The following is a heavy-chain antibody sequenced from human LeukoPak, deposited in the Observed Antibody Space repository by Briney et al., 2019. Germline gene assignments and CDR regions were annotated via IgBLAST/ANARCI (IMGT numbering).Heavy chain of an antibody. CDR3: ARDGRRMGATTYPYYYYYGMDV. V-gene: IGHV1-18*01. J-gene: IGHJ6*02. CDR2: ISAYNGNT. Sequence: ASVKVSCKASGYTFTSYGIRWVRQAPGQGLEWMGWISAYNGNTSYAQKLQGRVTMTTDTSTSTAYMELRSLRSDDTAVYYCARDGRRMGATTYPYYYYYGMDVWGQGTTVTVSS. D-gene: IGHD1-26*01. CDR1: GYTFTSYG.